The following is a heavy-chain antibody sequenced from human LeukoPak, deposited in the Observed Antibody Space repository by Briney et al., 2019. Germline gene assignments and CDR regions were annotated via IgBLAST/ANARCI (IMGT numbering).Heavy chain of an antibody. J-gene: IGHJ6*03. V-gene: IGHV3-7*01. D-gene: IGHD3-3*01. CDR1: GFTFSSYW. CDR2: IKQDGSEK. Sequence: GGSLRLSCAASGFTFSSYWMSWVRQAPGKGLEWVANIKQDGSEKYYVDSVKGRFTISRDNAKNSLYLQMNSLRAEDTAVYYCARDRKSSGYYTRYYYYYYMDVWGKGTTVTVSS. CDR3: ARDRKSSGYYTRYYYYYYMDV.